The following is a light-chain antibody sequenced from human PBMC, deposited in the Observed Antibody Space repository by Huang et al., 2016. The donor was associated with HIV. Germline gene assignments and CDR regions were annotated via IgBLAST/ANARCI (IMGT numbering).Light chain of an antibody. V-gene: IGKV3-11*01. CDR1: QSVSRY. CDR2: DAS. J-gene: IGKJ2*01. CDR3: QQRSNWPLVYT. Sequence: EIVLTQSPATVSLSPGERATLSCRASQSVSRYLAWYQQKPGQATRLHNYDASIRATGIPARLRGSGAGTDFTLTISSLESEDFAVYYCQQRSNWPLVYTFGQGTKLEIK.